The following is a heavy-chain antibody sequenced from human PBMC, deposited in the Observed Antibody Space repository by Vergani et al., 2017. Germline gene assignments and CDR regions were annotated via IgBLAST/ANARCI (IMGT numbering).Heavy chain of an antibody. Sequence: AESGEALVQPGGSLKLSCAASGFSVGDTFMSWVRQAPGKGLEWGPVIYSSGSTDYADSVEGRFTISRYNSKNTLFLQMNSLKTADTAVYYSATDMEEYGSMIPWLTCWGEGT. J-gene: IGHJ6*01. CDR2: IYSSGST. D-gene: IGHD3-10*01. V-gene: IGHV3-66*02. CDR3: ATDMEEYGSMIPWLTC. CDR1: GFSVGDTF.